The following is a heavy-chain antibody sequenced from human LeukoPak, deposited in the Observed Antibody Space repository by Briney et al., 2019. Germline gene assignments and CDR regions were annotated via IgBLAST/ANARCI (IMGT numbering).Heavy chain of an antibody. J-gene: IGHJ4*02. D-gene: IGHD6-6*01. CDR3: VEGLGIMAARLDY. CDR1: GFTFSNYA. CDR2: ISGGGGYTST. Sequence: GGSLRLSCAASGFTFSNYAMTWVRQAPGKGLEWVSAISGGGGYTSTYYADSVKGRFTISRDNSKNTLYLQMSSLKTEDTAVYYCVEGLGIMAARLDYWGQGTLVTVSS. V-gene: IGHV3-23*01.